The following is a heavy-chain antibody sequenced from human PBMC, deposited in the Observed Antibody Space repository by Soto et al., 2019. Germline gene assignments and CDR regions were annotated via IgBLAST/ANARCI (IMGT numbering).Heavy chain of an antibody. J-gene: IGHJ4*02. V-gene: IGHV3-7*01. CDR1: GFTFSSYW. D-gene: IGHD6-19*01. CDR3: AGDVGLQWLVPTYFDY. Sequence: GGSLRLSCAASGFTFSSYWMSWVRQAPGKGLEWVANIKQDGSEKYYVDSVKGRFTISRDNAKNPLYLQMNSLRAEDTAVYYCAGDVGLQWLVPTYFDYWGQGTLVTVPQ. CDR2: IKQDGSEK.